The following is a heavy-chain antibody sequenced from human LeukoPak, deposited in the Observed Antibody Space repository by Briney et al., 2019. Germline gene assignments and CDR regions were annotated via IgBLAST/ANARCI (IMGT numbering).Heavy chain of an antibody. CDR2: ISSSSSTT. J-gene: IGHJ4*02. D-gene: IGHD3-9*01. CDR3: AREGEYYDILTGYYGFDY. V-gene: IGHV3-48*02. CDR1: GFTFSSYT. Sequence: GGSLRLSCAASGFTFSSYTMNWVRQAPGKGLEWVSYISSSSSTTYYADSVKGRFTISRDNAKNSLYLQMNSLRDEDTAVYYCAREGEYYDILTGYYGFDYWGQGTLVTGSS.